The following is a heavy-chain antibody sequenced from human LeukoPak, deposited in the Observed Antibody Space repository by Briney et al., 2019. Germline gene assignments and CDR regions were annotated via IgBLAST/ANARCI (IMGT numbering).Heavy chain of an antibody. CDR2: INPSGGST. D-gene: IGHD3-22*01. J-gene: IGHJ4*02. CDR3: ARERGDSSGYYSPTPLRY. V-gene: IGHV1-46*01. Sequence: ASVKVSCKASGYTFTSYCMHWVRQAPGQGLEWMGIINPSGGSTSYAQKFQGRVTITADESTSTAYMELSSLRSEDTAVYYCARERGDSSGYYSPTPLRYWGQGTLVTVSS. CDR1: GYTFTSYC.